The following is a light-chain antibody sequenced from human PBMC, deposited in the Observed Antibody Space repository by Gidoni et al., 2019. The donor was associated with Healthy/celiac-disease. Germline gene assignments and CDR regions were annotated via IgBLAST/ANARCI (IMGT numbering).Light chain of an antibody. Sequence: DIQMTQSPSSLSASVGDRDTITCQASQDISNYLNWYQQKPGKAPKLLIYDASNLETGVPSRFSGSGSGTDFTFTISSLQPEDIATYYCQQYDNLPPLTFGGXTKVEIK. CDR3: QQYDNLPPLT. CDR1: QDISNY. CDR2: DAS. V-gene: IGKV1-33*01. J-gene: IGKJ4*01.